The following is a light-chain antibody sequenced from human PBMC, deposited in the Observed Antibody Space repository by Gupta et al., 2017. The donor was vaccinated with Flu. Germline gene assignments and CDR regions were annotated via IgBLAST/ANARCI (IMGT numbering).Light chain of an antibody. CDR1: RTDVGGFYY. J-gene: IGLJ2*01. V-gene: IGLV2-8*01. CDR2: EVT. CDR3: NSYAGSNNPVI. Sequence: QSALTQPPSASGSPGQSVTISCTGTRTDVGGFYYVSWYQQHPGKAPKLMIYEVTKRPSGVPDRFSGSKSGSTASLTVSGLQAEDEADYYCNSYAGSNNPVIFGGGTKLTVL.